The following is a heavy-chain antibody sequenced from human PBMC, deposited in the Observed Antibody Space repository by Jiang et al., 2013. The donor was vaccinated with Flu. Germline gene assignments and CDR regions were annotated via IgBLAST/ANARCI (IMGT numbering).Heavy chain of an antibody. CDR3: AKDGVYYDSSGYPHMIDY. D-gene: IGHD3-22*01. CDR1: GFTFSSYA. J-gene: IGHJ4*02. Sequence: VQLLESGGGLVQPGGSLRLSCAASGFTFSSYAMSWVRQAPGKGLEWVSAISGSGGSTYYADSVKGRFTISRDNSKNTLYLQMNSLRAEDTAVYYCAKDGVYYDSSGYPHMIDYWGQGTLVTVSS. CDR2: ISGSGGST. V-gene: IGHV3-23*01.